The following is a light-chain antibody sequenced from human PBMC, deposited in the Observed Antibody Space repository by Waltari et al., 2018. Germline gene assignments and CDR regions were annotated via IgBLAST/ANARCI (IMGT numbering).Light chain of an antibody. J-gene: IGKJ1*01. Sequence: DIQLTQSPSTLSASVGDIVTITCRASQDIGTWLAWYQQKPGKAPKLLVYKASRLQSGAPSRFSGSGSGTEFTLTISSLQPEDFATFYCQQFDTYPWTFGQGTKVDIK. CDR2: KAS. CDR3: QQFDTYPWT. CDR1: QDIGTW. V-gene: IGKV1-5*03.